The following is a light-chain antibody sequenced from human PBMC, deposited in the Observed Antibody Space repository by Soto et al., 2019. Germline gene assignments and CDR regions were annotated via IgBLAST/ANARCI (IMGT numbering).Light chain of an antibody. J-gene: IGLJ3*02. CDR3: CLSPGSLTWL. CDR1: SSDVGTYNY. CDR2: EVI. Sequence: QSALTQPPSASGSPGQSVTLSCTGSSSDVGTYNYVSWYQQHPGKAPRLMIYEVIKRPSGVPDRFSGSKSGYTASLTISGLQAEDEAEYYCCLSPGSLTWLFGGGTKVTVL. V-gene: IGLV2-8*01.